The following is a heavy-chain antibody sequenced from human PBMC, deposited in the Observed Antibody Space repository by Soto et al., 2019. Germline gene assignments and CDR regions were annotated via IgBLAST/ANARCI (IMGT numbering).Heavy chain of an antibody. CDR3: ARARTIVAPWMDF. V-gene: IGHV3-48*01. D-gene: IGHD5-12*01. CDR2: ISSSSTI. CDR1: GFTFSTYS. J-gene: IGHJ4*02. Sequence: EVQLVESGGGLVQPGGSLRLSCAASGFTFSTYSMNWVRQAPGKGLEWVSYISSSSTIYYADSVKGRFTISRDNAKNSLYLQMNSLRAEDTAVYYCARARTIVAPWMDFWGQGTLVTVSS.